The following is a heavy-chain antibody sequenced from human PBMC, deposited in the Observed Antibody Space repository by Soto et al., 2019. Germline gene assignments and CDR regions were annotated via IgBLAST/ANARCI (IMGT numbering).Heavy chain of an antibody. Sequence: QVQLVQSGAEVKKPGSSVKVSCQASGGTFSSYAISWVRQAPGQGLEWMGGIIPIFGTANYAQKFQGRVTITADESTSTAYMELSSLRSEDTAVYYCARDQEVTMIAWDAFDIWGQGTMVTVSS. CDR2: IIPIFGTA. V-gene: IGHV1-69*12. D-gene: IGHD3-22*01. CDR1: GGTFSSYA. J-gene: IGHJ3*02. CDR3: ARDQEVTMIAWDAFDI.